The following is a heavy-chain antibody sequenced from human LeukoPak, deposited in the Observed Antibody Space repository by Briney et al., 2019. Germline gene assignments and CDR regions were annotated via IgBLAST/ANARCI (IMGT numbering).Heavy chain of an antibody. Sequence: GASVKVSCKASGYTFTGQYLHWVRQAPGQGLEWMGWINPNSGGTNYAQKFQGSVTMTRDTSISTAYMELSGLRSDDTAVYYCASGLGTYSPDYWGQGTLVTVSS. CDR3: ASGLGTYSPDY. CDR1: GYTFTGQY. CDR2: INPNSGGT. D-gene: IGHD3-10*01. V-gene: IGHV1-2*02. J-gene: IGHJ4*02.